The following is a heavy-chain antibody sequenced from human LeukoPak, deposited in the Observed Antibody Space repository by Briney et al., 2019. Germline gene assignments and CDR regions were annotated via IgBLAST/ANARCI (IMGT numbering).Heavy chain of an antibody. CDR1: GFTFSYYG. V-gene: IGHV3-30*02. CDR3: ARARSSYGYGDAFDI. J-gene: IGHJ3*02. Sequence: GGSLRLSCAASGFTFSYYGIHWVRQAPGKGLDWVAFIRSDGSNKYYADSVKGRFTISRDNSKNTLYLQMNSLRAEDTAVYYCARARSSYGYGDAFDIWGQGTMVTVSS. CDR2: IRSDGSNK. D-gene: IGHD5-18*01.